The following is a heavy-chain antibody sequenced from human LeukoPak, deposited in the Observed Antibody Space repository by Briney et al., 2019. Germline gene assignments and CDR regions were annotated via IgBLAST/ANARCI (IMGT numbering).Heavy chain of an antibody. CDR2: ISAYNGNT. CDR3: ASPGSGGPRGYYYGMDV. Sequence: ASVKVSCKASGYTFTSYAMHWVRQAPGQGLEWMGWISAYNGNTNYAQKLQGRVTMTTDTSTSTAYMELRSLRSDDTAVYYCASPGSGGPRGYYYGMDVWGQGTTVTVSS. J-gene: IGHJ6*02. V-gene: IGHV1-18*01. D-gene: IGHD3-10*01. CDR1: GYTFTSYA.